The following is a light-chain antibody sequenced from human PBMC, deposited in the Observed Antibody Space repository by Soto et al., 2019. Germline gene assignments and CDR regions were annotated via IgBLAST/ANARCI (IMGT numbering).Light chain of an antibody. CDR1: QSVSSY. Sequence: EIVLTQSPATLSLPPGEGATVSCRASQSVSSYLAWYQQKPGQAPRLLIYDALIRATGIPARFSASGSGTDFTLTISSLEPFNFEAYYCKPPANWPVTFSDRTKV. J-gene: IGKJ1*01. CDR2: DAL. CDR3: KPPANWPVT. V-gene: IGKV3-11*01.